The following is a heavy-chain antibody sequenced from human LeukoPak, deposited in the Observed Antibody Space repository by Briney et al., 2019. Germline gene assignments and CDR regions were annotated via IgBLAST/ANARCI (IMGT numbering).Heavy chain of an antibody. CDR3: AAFTYYQTLTGYKAGSADY. J-gene: IGHJ4*02. CDR1: GFTFSSYG. CDR2: ISYDGSNK. D-gene: IGHD3-9*01. Sequence: GGSLRLSCAASGFTFSSYGMHWVRQAPGKGLEWVAVISYDGSNKYYADSVKGRFTISRDNSKNTLYLQMNSLRAEDTAVYYCAAFTYYQTLTGYKAGSADYWGQGTLVTVSS. V-gene: IGHV3-30*03.